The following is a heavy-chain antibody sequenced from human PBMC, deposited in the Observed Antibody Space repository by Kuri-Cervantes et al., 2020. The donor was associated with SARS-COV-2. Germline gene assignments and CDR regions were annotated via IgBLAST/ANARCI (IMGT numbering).Heavy chain of an antibody. CDR2: IRVSNGNT. CDR3: ARSYYGGCSDGFDI. J-gene: IGHJ3*02. V-gene: IGHV1-18*01. CDR1: GGTFSSYA. Sequence: ASVKVSCKASGGTFSSYAISWVRQAPGQGLEWMAWIRVSNGNTNSAQKFQARVAMTTDTSTNTVFMELRSLRSDDTAVYYCARSYYGGCSDGFDIWGQGTLVTVSS. D-gene: IGHD2-21*01.